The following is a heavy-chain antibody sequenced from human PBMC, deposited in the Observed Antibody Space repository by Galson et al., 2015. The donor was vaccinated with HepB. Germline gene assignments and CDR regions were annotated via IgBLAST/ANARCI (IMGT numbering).Heavy chain of an antibody. CDR1: GFTFDDYA. CDR3: VKDSVLRYYDWYRGFDY. V-gene: IGHV3-9*01. Sequence: SLRLSCAASGFTFDDYAMHWVRQAPGKGLEWVSGISWNSGSTDYADSVKGRFTISRDNAKNTLYLQMNSLRVEDTALYYCVKDSVLRYYDWYRGFDYWGQGTLVSVSS. J-gene: IGHJ4*02. CDR2: ISWNSGST. D-gene: IGHD3-9*01.